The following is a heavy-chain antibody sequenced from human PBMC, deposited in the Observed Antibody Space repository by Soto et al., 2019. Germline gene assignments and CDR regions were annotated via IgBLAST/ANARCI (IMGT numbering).Heavy chain of an antibody. CDR2: IIPIFGTA. V-gene: IGHV1-69*13. J-gene: IGHJ3*02. CDR3: AREPGHAFDI. CDR1: GGTFSSYA. Sequence: GASVKVSCKASGGTFSSYAISWARQAPGQGLEWMGGIIPIFGTANYAQKFQGRVTITADESTSTAYMELSSLRSEDTAVYYCAREPGHAFDIWGQGTMVTVSS.